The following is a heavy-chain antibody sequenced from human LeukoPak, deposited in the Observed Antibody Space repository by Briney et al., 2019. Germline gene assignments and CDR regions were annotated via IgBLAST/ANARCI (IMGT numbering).Heavy chain of an antibody. CDR1: GFTFSTYA. Sequence: GGSLRLSCAASGFTFSTYAMHWVRQAPGKGLEWVAFIRYDGSNKYYADSVKGRFTISRDNAKNSLYLQMNSLRAEDTAVYYCASLDRGSYYSFDCWGQGTLVTVSS. CDR3: ASLDRGSYYSFDC. D-gene: IGHD1-26*01. CDR2: IRYDGSNK. V-gene: IGHV3-30*02. J-gene: IGHJ4*02.